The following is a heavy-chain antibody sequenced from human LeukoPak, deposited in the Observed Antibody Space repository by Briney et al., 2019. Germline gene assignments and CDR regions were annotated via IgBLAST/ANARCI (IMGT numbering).Heavy chain of an antibody. V-gene: IGHV4-38-2*02. Sequence: SETLSLTCTVSGYSISSGYYWGWIRQPPGKGLEWIGSIYYSGSTYYNPSLKSRVTISVDTSKNQFSLKLSSVTAADTAVYYCARVWRELLNWFDPWGQGTLVTVSS. CDR1: GYSISSGYY. CDR2: IYYSGST. D-gene: IGHD1-26*01. CDR3: ARVWRELLNWFDP. J-gene: IGHJ5*02.